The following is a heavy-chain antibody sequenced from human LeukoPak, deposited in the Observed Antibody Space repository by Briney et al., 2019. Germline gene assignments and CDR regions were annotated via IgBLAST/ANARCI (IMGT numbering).Heavy chain of an antibody. CDR2: IYHTGTT. Sequence: SETLSLTCSVSGISVNTTYFWGWIRQAPGKGLEWIGSIYHTGTTDYNPSLKSRVTISIDTSKNQFSLKLSSVTAADTAVYYCAREDYGAFDYWGQGTLVTVSS. J-gene: IGHJ4*02. D-gene: IGHD4-17*01. CDR1: GISVNTTYF. V-gene: IGHV4-38-2*02. CDR3: AREDYGAFDY.